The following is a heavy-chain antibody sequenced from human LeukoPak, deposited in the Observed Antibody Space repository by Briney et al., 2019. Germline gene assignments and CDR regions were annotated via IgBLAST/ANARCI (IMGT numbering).Heavy chain of an antibody. CDR2: INGESTFK. Sequence: GGSLRLSCTASGFSFSSPGMNWVRQAPGKGLEWVSSINGESTFKVYADSVKGRFTISRDNAKNSLYLQMDSLRAEDTAVYYCAKYQSGAWTSYDSSDIWGQGTLVTVSS. CDR3: AKYQSGAWTSYDSSDI. D-gene: IGHD2-2*01. V-gene: IGHV3-21*01. CDR1: GFSFSSPG. J-gene: IGHJ3*02.